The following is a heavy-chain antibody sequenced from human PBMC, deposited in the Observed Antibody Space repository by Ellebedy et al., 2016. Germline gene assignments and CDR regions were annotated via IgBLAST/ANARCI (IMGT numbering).Heavy chain of an antibody. V-gene: IGHV3-53*01. CDR2: INSGGAT. CDR3: VTKHNAAFDI. CDR1: GFSVSSND. J-gene: IGHJ3*02. Sequence: GGSLRLXXAASGFSVSSNDMIWVRQRPGRGLECVSLINSGGATYYADSVEGRFTISRDNPKKKLFLQMSNLGADDTAVYYCVTKHNAAFDIWGQGTTVTVS. D-gene: IGHD1-1*01.